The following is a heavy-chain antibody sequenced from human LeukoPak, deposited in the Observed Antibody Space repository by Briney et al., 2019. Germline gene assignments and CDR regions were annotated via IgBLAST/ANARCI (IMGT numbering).Heavy chain of an antibody. Sequence: PGGSLRLSCAASGLTFDDYAMHWVRQAPGKGLEWVSGISWNSGSIGYADSVKGRFTISRDNAKNSLYLQMNSLRAEDMALYYCAKGGIAVADWYSDYFDYWGQGTLVTVSS. D-gene: IGHD6-19*01. CDR1: GLTFDDYA. J-gene: IGHJ4*02. CDR3: AKGGIAVADWYSDYFDY. V-gene: IGHV3-9*03. CDR2: ISWNSGSI.